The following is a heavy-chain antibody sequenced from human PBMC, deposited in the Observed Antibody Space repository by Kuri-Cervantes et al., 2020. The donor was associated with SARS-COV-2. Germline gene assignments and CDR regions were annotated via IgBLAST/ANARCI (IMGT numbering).Heavy chain of an antibody. CDR1: GFSFSTYG. J-gene: IGHJ4*02. Sequence: LSLTCAASGFSFSTYGMHWVRQAPGKGLEWVALLWYDGSKKYYADSVKGRFTISRDNAKNSLYLQMNSLRAEDTAVYYCAELVMGPVDYWGQGTLVTVSS. V-gene: IGHV3-33*06. D-gene: IGHD2-21*01. CDR2: LWYDGSKK. CDR3: AELVMGPVDY.